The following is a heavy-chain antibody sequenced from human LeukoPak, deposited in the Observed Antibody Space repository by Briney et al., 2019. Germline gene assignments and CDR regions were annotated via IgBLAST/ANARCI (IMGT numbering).Heavy chain of an antibody. Sequence: SETLSLTCTVSGGSISNYYWSWIRKPPGKELEWIGYIYYSGSTNYNPSLKSRVTISVDTSKNQFSLKLSSVTAADTAVYYCASHVSYAFDIWGQGTMVTVSS. V-gene: IGHV4-59*01. CDR2: IYYSGST. CDR1: GGSISNYY. CDR3: ASHVSYAFDI. J-gene: IGHJ3*02.